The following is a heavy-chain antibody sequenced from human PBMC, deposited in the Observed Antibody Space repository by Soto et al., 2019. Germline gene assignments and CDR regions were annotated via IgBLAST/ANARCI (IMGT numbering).Heavy chain of an antibody. D-gene: IGHD2-15*01. CDR3: ARDLYGYPDNSFDP. J-gene: IGHJ5*02. CDR2: AHYSGHT. V-gene: IGHV4-59*01. CDR1: GGSIRSYY. Sequence: SETLSLTCTVSGGSIRSYYWSWIRQPPGKGLEWIGYAHYSGHTNYNPSLKSRVTISVDTSKNQFSLKLRSVTAADTAVYYCARDLYGYPDNSFDPWGQGTLVT.